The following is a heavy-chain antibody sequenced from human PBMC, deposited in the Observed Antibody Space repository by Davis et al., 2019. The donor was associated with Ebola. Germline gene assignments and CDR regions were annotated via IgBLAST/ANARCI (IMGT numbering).Heavy chain of an antibody. V-gene: IGHV1-69*04. Sequence: AASVKVSCKASGYTFTSYAMNWVRQAPGQGLEWMGRIIPILGIANYAQKFQGRVTITADKSTSTAYMELSSLRSEDTAVYYCARELGGVAAQSDGDYWGQGTLVTVSS. J-gene: IGHJ4*02. CDR3: ARELGGVAAQSDGDY. CDR1: GYTFTSYA. D-gene: IGHD6-6*01. CDR2: IIPILGIA.